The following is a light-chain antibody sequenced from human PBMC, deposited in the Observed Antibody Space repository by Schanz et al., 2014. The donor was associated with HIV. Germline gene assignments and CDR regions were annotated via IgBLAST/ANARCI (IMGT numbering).Light chain of an antibody. Sequence: QLVLTQSPSASASLGASVKLTCTLDNGHRTYAIAWHHHHPYNFPLYFINLNIYGSHSKGDGIPDRFSGSSAGAERYLTISHPQSEEEADYYCQTWATGIVVFGGGTKLTVL. CDR2: LNIYGSH. CDR1: NGHRTYA. J-gene: IGLJ2*01. V-gene: IGLV4-69*02. CDR3: QTWATGIVV.